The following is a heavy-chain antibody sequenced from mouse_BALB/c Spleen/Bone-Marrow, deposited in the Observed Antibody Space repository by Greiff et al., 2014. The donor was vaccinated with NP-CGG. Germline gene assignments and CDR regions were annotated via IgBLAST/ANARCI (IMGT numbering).Heavy chain of an antibody. V-gene: IGHV5-17*02. D-gene: IGHD1-2*01. J-gene: IGHJ4*01. CDR2: ISGGSSII. CDR3: ARKDYFGYAAMDY. Sequence: EVMLVESGGGLVQPGGSRKLSCAASGFTFSSFGMHWVRRAPEKGLEWVAYISGGSSIIYYADTVKGRFTISRDNPKNTLFLQMTSLRSEDTAIYYCARKDYFGYAAMDYWGQGTSVTVSS. CDR1: GFTFSSFG.